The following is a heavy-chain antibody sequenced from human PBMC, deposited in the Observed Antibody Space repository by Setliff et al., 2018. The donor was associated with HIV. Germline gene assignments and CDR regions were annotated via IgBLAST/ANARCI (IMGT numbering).Heavy chain of an antibody. CDR1: GGTFSSYA. CDR2: IIPIFGTA. Sequence: SVKVSCKASGGTFSSYAISWVRQAPGQGLEWMGGIIPIFGTANSAQKFQGRVSMTRDTSIGTAYMQLSGLRSEDTAVYFCARVDGAYNDNIFDYWGQGTLVTVSS. J-gene: IGHJ4*02. D-gene: IGHD1-1*01. CDR3: ARVDGAYNDNIFDY. V-gene: IGHV1-69*05.